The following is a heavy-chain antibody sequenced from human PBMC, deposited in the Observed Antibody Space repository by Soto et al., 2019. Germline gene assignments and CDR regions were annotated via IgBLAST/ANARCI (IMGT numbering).Heavy chain of an antibody. CDR2: ISGGGDNT. Sequence: EVQLLDSGVGLVQPGGSLRLSCEASGFTFSNYAMNWVRQAPGKGLEWVLGISGGGDNTYYADSVKGRFTISRDNSKNTVFLQRHSLRAEDKAVYYVAKERLARGFDYWGQGTLVTVAS. J-gene: IGHJ4*02. CDR3: AKERLARGFDY. CDR1: GFTFSNYA. V-gene: IGHV3-23*01.